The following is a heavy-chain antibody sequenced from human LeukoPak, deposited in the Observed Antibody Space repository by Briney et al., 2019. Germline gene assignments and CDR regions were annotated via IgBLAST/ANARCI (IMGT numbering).Heavy chain of an antibody. CDR3: AKYGNSGWVIDN. CDR2: IYYTGGT. J-gene: IGHJ4*02. CDR1: GGSIGSDY. Sequence: PSEALSLTCTVSGGSIGSDYWTWIRQPPGKGLEYIGYIYYTGGTDYNPSLKSRVTISVDTSKNQFSLKMSSVTAADTAVYFCAKYGNSGWVIDNWGQGTLVTVSS. D-gene: IGHD6-19*01. V-gene: IGHV4-59*08.